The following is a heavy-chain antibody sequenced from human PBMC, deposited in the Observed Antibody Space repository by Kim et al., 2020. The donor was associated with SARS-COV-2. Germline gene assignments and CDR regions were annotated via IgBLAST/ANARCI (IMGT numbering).Heavy chain of an antibody. CDR2: IIPIFGTA. CDR3: ARVPPRRDGYSWYFDL. CDR1: GGTFSSYA. D-gene: IGHD4-4*01. Sequence: SVKVSCKASGGTFSSYAISWVRQAPGQGLEWMGGIIPIFGTANYAQKFQGRVTITADESTSTAYMELSSLRSEDTAVYYCARVPPRRDGYSWYFDLWGRGTLVTVSS. J-gene: IGHJ2*01. V-gene: IGHV1-69*13.